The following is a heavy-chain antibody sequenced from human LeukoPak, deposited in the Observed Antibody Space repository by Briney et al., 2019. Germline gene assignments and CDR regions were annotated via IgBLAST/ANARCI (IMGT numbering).Heavy chain of an antibody. J-gene: IGHJ6*03. D-gene: IGHD4-11*01. CDR3: ARGLSNFVFGYFMDV. CDR1: GYTFTDYY. V-gene: IGHV1-2*02. CDR2: INPKSGGT. Sequence: ASVKDSCKASGYTFTDYYIHWVRQAPGQGLEWMGWINPKSGGTNYALKFQDRVTLTWDTSTSTAYMELSRLRSGDTGIFYCARGLSNFVFGYFMDVWGKGTTVTVSS.